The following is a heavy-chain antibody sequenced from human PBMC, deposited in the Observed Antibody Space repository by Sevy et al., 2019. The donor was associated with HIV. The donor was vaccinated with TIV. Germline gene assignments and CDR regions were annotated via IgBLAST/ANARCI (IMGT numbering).Heavy chain of an antibody. CDR2: LSWNSGSI. CDR1: GFTFDDYA. CDR3: AKGAGQWLGDAFDV. V-gene: IGHV3-9*01. J-gene: IGHJ3*01. D-gene: IGHD6-19*01. Sequence: GGSLRLSCAASGFTFDDYAIHWVRQAPGKGLEWVSGLSWNSGSIDDGDSVKGRFTNSRDNAKKSLYLQMNSLRTEDTALYYCAKGAGQWLGDAFDVWGQGTMVTVSS.